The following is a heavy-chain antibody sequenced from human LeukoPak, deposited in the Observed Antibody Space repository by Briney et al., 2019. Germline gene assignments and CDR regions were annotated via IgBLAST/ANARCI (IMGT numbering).Heavy chain of an antibody. CDR3: ARTSGYPDFYYYYYMDV. D-gene: IGHD3-22*01. CDR1: GGSISSYY. CDR2: IYYSGST. J-gene: IGHJ6*03. Sequence: SETLSLTCTVSGGSISSYYWSWIRQPPGKGLEWIGYIYYSGSTNYNPSLKSRVTISVDTSKNQFSLKLSSVTAADTAVYYCARTSGYPDFYYYYYMDVWGQGTTVTVSS. V-gene: IGHV4-59*01.